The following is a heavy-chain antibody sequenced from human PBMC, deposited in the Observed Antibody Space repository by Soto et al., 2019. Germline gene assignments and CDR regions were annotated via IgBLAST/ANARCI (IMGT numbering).Heavy chain of an antibody. CDR3: AKAAYGIADSSSWYLSDWVPDY. CDR2: ISYDGSNN. V-gene: IGHV3-30*18. D-gene: IGHD6-13*01. J-gene: IGHJ4*02. Sequence: GGSLRLSCAASGFTFSSYGMHWVRQAPGKGLEWVAVISYDGSNNYYADSVKGRFTISRDNSKNTLYLQMNSLRAEDTAVYYCAKAAYGIADSSSWYLSDWVPDYWGQGTLVTVSS. CDR1: GFTFSSYG.